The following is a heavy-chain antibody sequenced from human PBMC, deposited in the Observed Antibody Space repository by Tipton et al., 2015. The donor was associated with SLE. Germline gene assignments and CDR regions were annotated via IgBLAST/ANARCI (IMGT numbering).Heavy chain of an antibody. J-gene: IGHJ4*02. CDR2: ISYSGSP. D-gene: IGHD5-12*01. V-gene: IGHV4-31*03. CDR3: ARGGVGGYDYFDF. CDR1: GASIRDSFSY. Sequence: TLSLTCSVSGASIRDSFSYWGWIRQPPGKGLEWIGHISYSGSPYYNPSLRSRVTISVDTSKNHFSLKLSSVTAADTAVYYCARGGVGGYDYFDFWGPGTLVTVSS.